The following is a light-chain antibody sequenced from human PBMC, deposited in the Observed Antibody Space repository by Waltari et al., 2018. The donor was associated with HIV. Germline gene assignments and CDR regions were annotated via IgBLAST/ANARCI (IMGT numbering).Light chain of an antibody. Sequence: EIVLTQSPATLSLSPGERATLSCRASQSVSRYFAWYQQKPGQAPRLLIYDASNRATGIPARFRGSGSGTDFTLTISSLEPEDFALYYCQQQSNWPLTFGGGTNVEIK. CDR2: DAS. J-gene: IGKJ4*01. CDR3: QQQSNWPLT. V-gene: IGKV3-11*01. CDR1: QSVSRY.